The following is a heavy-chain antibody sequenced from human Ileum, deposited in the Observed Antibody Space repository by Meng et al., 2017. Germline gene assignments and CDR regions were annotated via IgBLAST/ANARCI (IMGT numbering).Heavy chain of an antibody. V-gene: IGHV4-34*01. CDR1: GGSFNSYY. J-gene: IGHJ4*02. Sequence: SETLSLTCALYGGSFNSYYWSWIRQSPGKGLEWIGEINRDGSTKYNPSLKSRVTISVDTSKKQFSLNLSSVNAADTAVYYCARVDRVYSYGSFFFDYWGQGTLVTVSS. CDR3: ARVDRVYSYGSFFFDY. CDR2: INRDGST. D-gene: IGHD5-18*01.